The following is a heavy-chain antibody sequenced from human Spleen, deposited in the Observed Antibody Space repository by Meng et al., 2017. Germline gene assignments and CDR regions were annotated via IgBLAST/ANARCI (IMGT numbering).Heavy chain of an antibody. CDR2: MRHDGSEK. V-gene: IGHV3-7*01. CDR3: AKSLAVAGSYNWFDP. CDR1: GFSFRNYW. J-gene: IGHJ5*02. D-gene: IGHD6-19*01. Sequence: GESLKISCAASGFSFRNYWMSWVRQAPGKGLEWVANMRHDGSEKYYVDSVKGRFTIPRDNAQNSLYLQMSSLRAEDTAVYFCAKSLAVAGSYNWFDPWGQGTLVTVSS.